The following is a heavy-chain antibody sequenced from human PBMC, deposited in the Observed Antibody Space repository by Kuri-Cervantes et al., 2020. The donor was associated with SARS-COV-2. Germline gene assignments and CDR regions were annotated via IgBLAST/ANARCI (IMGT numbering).Heavy chain of an antibody. CDR3: TTGGAQ. J-gene: IGHJ4*02. D-gene: IGHD1-26*01. CDR2: IKSESDGGTT. CDR1: GFTFSSYW. Sequence: GGSLRLSCAASGFTFSSYWMSWVRQAPGKGLEWVGRIKSESDGGTTDYAAPVKGRFTISRDDSKDTLYLQMNSLNTEDTAVYYCTTGGAQWGQGTLVTVSS. V-gene: IGHV3-15*01.